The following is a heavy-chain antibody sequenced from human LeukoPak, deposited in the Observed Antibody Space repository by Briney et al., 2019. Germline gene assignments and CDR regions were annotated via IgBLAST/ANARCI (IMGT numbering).Heavy chain of an antibody. J-gene: IGHJ4*02. D-gene: IGHD3-9*01. Sequence: GASVKVSCKASGGTFSSYAISWVRQAPGQGLEWMGGIIPIFGTANYAQKFQGRVTITADESTSTAYMELSSLRSEDTAVYYCARGVIAGRYFDWLLVRSKYYFDYWGQGTLVTVSS. V-gene: IGHV1-69*13. CDR3: ARGVIAGRYFDWLLVRSKYYFDY. CDR1: GGTFSSYA. CDR2: IIPIFGTA.